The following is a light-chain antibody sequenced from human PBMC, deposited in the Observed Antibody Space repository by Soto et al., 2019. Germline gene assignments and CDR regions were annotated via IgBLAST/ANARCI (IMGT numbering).Light chain of an antibody. CDR3: RQLNSYPWT. V-gene: IGKV1-9*01. CDR2: AAS. Sequence: IQLTQSPSSLSASVGDRVTITCRASQGISSYLAWYQQKPGKAPKLLIYAASTLQSGVPSRFSGSGSGTDFTLTISSLQPEDFATYYCRQLNSYPWTFGQGTKVEIK. J-gene: IGKJ1*01. CDR1: QGISSY.